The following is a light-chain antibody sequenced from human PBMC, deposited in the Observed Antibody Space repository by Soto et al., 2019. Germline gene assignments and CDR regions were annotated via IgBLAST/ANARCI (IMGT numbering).Light chain of an antibody. CDR3: HHYSNYPT. Sequence: DIQMTQSPSTLSASVGDRVTITCRASQSISRWLAWYQQTPGKAPKLLIYEASSVESGVTSRFSGSGSGTEFTLTISSLQPEDFATYYCHHYSNYPTFGQGTKVEIK. CDR2: EAS. V-gene: IGKV1-5*03. J-gene: IGKJ1*01. CDR1: QSISRW.